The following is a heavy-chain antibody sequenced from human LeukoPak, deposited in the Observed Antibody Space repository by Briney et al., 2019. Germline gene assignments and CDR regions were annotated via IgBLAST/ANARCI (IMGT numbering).Heavy chain of an antibody. V-gene: IGHV1-46*01. J-gene: IGHJ4*01. Sequence: ASVKVSCKASGYTFTSYDIDWVRQATGQGLEWMGIINPSGGSTNYAQRFQGRVTMTRDASTSTVYMELSSLRSEDTAVYYCARSREWERNDYWGQGTLVTVSS. CDR3: ARSREWERNDY. CDR1: GYTFTSYD. D-gene: IGHD1-26*01. CDR2: INPSGGST.